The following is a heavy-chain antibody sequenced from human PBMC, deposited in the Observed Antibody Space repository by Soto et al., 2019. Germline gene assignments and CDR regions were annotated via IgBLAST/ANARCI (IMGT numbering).Heavy chain of an antibody. Sequence: QVQLVESGGDLVKPGGSLRLSCAASGFTFSDYYMSWIRQAPGKGLEWISHISSGSTYTNYADSVKGRFTISRDNAKNSLYLHMNSLRAEDTAVYYCARRKTYSGYEGSYFDYWGQETLVTVSS. CDR2: ISSGSTYT. V-gene: IGHV3-11*05. D-gene: IGHD5-12*01. CDR1: GFTFSDYY. J-gene: IGHJ4*02. CDR3: ARRKTYSGYEGSYFDY.